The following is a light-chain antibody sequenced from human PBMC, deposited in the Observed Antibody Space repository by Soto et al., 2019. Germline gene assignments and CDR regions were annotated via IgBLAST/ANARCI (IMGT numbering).Light chain of an antibody. J-gene: IGKJ1*01. CDR2: VAS. Sequence: DIQMTQSPSAMSASVGDAITITCRASQAIGNYLAWFQQKPGEVPKRLIYVASSVQYGVPSRFSGSGSGTHFTLTISSIQPEDFATYSCLQYSGYPWTFGQGTKV. V-gene: IGKV1-17*03. CDR3: LQYSGYPWT. CDR1: QAIGNY.